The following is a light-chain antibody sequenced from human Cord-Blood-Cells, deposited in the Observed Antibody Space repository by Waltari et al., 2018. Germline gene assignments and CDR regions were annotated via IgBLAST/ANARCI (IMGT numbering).Light chain of an antibody. Sequence: RPKSPSSSLASTVDRVTITCRASQGISSYLAWYQQKPGKAPKLLIYAASTLQSGVPSRFSGSGSGTDFTLTISCLQSEDFATYYCQQYYSYPYTFGQGTKLEIK. V-gene: IGKV1-8*01. CDR2: AAS. CDR1: QGISSY. J-gene: IGKJ2*01. CDR3: QQYYSYPYT.